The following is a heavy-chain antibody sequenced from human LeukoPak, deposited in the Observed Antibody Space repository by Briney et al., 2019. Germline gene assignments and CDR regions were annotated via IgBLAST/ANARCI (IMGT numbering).Heavy chain of an antibody. J-gene: IGHJ4*02. CDR2: ISWNSGSI. CDR3: AKGITKTTGTPVDY. CDR1: GFTFDDYA. V-gene: IGHV3-9*03. D-gene: IGHD1-1*01. Sequence: PGRSLRLSCAASGFTFDDYAMHWVRQAPGKGLEWVSGISWNSGSIGYADSVKGRFTISRDNAKNSLHLQMNSLRAEDMALYYCAKGITKTTGTPVDYWGQGTLVTVSS.